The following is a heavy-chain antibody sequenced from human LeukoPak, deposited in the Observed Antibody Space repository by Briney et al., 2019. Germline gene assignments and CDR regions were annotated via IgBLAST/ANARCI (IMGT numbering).Heavy chain of an antibody. CDR2: IYDSGTM. J-gene: IGHJ5*02. Sequence: SETLSLTCSVSGGSISDSRYYWGWIRQPPGKGLEWIGSIYDSGTMHCNPSLKSRVTISEDTSKNQFSLKLSSVTAADTGVYYCARQRLTGNQGRGWFDPWGQGTLVTVSS. D-gene: IGHD7-27*01. V-gene: IGHV4-39*01. CDR3: ARQRLTGNQGRGWFDP. CDR1: GGSISDSRYY.